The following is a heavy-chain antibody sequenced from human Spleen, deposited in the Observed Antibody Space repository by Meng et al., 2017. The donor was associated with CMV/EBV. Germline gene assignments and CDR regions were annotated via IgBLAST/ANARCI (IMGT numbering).Heavy chain of an antibody. CDR3: ARAGDIVVVPAAIYGPPYGMDV. V-gene: IGHV3-7*01. D-gene: IGHD2-2*01. J-gene: IGHJ6*02. Sequence: GGSLRLSCAASGFTFSSYWMSWVRQAPGKGLEWVANIKQDGSEKYYVDSVKGRFTISRDNAKNSLYLQMNSLRAEDTAVYYCARAGDIVVVPAAIYGPPYGMDVWGQGTTVTVSS. CDR2: IKQDGSEK. CDR1: GFTFSSYW.